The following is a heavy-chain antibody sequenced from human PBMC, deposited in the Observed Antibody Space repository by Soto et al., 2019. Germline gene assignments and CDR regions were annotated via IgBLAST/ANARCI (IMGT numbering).Heavy chain of an antibody. V-gene: IGHV4-31*03. D-gene: IGHD4-17*01. CDR3: ARRGKNGVAY. CDR2: IYYSGST. J-gene: IGHJ4*02. CDR1: GGSISSGGYY. Sequence: PSETLSLTCTVPGGSISSGGYYWSWIRQHPGKGLEWIGYIYYSGSTYYNPSLKSRVTISVDTSKNQFSLKLSSVTAADTAVYYCARRGKNGVAYWGQGTLVTVSS.